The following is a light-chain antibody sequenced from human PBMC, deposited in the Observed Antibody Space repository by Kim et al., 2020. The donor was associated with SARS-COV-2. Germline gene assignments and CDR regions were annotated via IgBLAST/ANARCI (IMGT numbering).Light chain of an antibody. CDR2: EDD. CDR1: RY. V-gene: IGLV3-1*01. J-gene: IGLJ2*01. CDR3: QAWDTATHVV. Sequence: RYACWYQQRPGRSPVLVIYEDDKRPSGIPERFSGSNSGNTATLTISGTQAMDEADYYCQAWDTATHVVFGGGTQLTVL.